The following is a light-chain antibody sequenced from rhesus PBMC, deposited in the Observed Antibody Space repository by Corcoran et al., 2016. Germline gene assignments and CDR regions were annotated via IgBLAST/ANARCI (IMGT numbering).Light chain of an antibody. CDR1: RDGRSF. CDR2: YAS. V-gene: IGKV1S14*01. CDR3: QQTNTSPWT. J-gene: IGKJ1*01. Sequence: DIQMTQSPSSLSASEGDTITITCRASRDGRSFLAWYQQKPGKAPRPLIHYASNLETGVPSRFSGSGSVTIFTLTIRSRQPVDFATYYLQQTNTSPWTLGQETKVGIK.